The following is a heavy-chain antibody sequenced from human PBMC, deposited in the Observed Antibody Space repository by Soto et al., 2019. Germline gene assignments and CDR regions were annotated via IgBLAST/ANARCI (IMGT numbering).Heavy chain of an antibody. CDR1: GFTFSSYW. Sequence: GGSLRLSCAASGFTFSSYWMHWVRQAPGKGLVWVSRINSDGSSTSYADSVKGRFTISRDNAKNTLYLQMNSLRAEDTGVYYCARERSGSYYNGLEYWGQGTLVTVSS. CDR3: ARERSGSYYNGLEY. D-gene: IGHD3-10*01. CDR2: INSDGSST. V-gene: IGHV3-74*01. J-gene: IGHJ4*02.